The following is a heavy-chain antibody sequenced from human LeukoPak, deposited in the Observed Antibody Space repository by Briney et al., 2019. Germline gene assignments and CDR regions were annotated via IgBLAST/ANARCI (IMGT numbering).Heavy chain of an antibody. D-gene: IGHD5-12*01. J-gene: IGHJ5*02. V-gene: IGHV1-8*01. CDR1: GYVFTSYG. Sequence: VASVKVSCKASGYVFTSYGINWVRQATGQGLEWMGWMDPQNVNTGSAQKFQGRVTMTRDTSMSTAYMELSSLTSEDTAVYYCVRGLYSGYKITEFDPWGQGTLVTVSS. CDR2: MDPQNVNT. CDR3: VRGLYSGYKITEFDP.